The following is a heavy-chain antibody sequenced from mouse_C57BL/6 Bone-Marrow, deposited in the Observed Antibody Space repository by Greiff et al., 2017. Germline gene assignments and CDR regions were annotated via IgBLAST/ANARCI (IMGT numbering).Heavy chain of an antibody. CDR3: ARSYYYGSSYQSAMDY. D-gene: IGHD1-1*01. V-gene: IGHV1-82*01. CDR1: GYAFSSSW. J-gene: IGHJ4*01. Sequence: QVQLQQSGPELVKPGASVKISCKASGYAFSSSWMNWVKQRPGKGLEWIGRIYPGDGDTNYNGKVKGKATLTADKSSSTAYMQLSSLTSEDSAVYFCARSYYYGSSYQSAMDYWGQGTSVTVSS. CDR2: IYPGDGDT.